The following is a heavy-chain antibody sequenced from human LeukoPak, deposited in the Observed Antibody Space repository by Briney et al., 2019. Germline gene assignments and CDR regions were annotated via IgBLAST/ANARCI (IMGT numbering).Heavy chain of an antibody. Sequence: SETLSLTCGVSDYSISNDYYWGWIRQPPGKGLEWIASISYGGSTHYNASLKSRVTISVQTSKSQFSLQVRSVTAADTAVYYCTRQVDVPPSIGLFDSWGQGILVTVSS. V-gene: IGHV4-38-2*01. CDR2: ISYGGST. J-gene: IGHJ4*02. CDR1: DYSISNDYY. CDR3: TRQVDVPPSIGLFDS. D-gene: IGHD2/OR15-2a*01.